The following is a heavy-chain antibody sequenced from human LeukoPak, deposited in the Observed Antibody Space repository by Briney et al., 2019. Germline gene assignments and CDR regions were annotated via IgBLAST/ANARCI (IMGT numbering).Heavy chain of an antibody. J-gene: IGHJ3*02. Sequence: GGSLRLSCAASGFTVSSNYMSWVRQAPGKGLEWVSVIYSGGSTYYADSVKGRFTISRDNSKNTLYLQMNSLRAEDTAVYYCARAYYYDSSGPSVGAFDIWGQGTMVTVSS. CDR2: IYSGGST. D-gene: IGHD3-22*01. V-gene: IGHV3-66*01. CDR3: ARAYYYDSSGPSVGAFDI. CDR1: GFTVSSNY.